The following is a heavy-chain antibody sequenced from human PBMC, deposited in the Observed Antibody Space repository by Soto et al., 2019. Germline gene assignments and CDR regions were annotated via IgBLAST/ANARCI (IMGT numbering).Heavy chain of an antibody. CDR2: IYHSGST. J-gene: IGHJ5*02. CDR3: VRESAASGPNWFDT. Sequence: PSETLSLTCTVSGGSISSYYWIWIRQSPGKGLEWIAYIYHSGSTYYNPSLRSRVTISVDRSENQFSLRLSSVTAADTAVYYCVRESAASGPNWFDTWGPGALVTVSS. D-gene: IGHD6-13*01. CDR1: GGSISSYY. V-gene: IGHV4-30-2*06.